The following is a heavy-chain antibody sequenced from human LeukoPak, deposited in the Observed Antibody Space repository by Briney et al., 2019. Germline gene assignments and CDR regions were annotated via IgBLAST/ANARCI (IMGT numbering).Heavy chain of an antibody. V-gene: IGHV3-33*03. CDR1: GISFSSHG. CDR3: AAGYCGGDCYSAFDY. CDR2: IWYDGSNI. Sequence: SGGSLRLSCAASGISFSSHGMHWVRQAPGKGLEWVAVIWYDGSNIYYADSVKGRFTISRDNSKNTLYLQMNSLRAEDTAVYYCAAGYCGGDCYSAFDYWGQGTLVTVSS. J-gene: IGHJ4*02. D-gene: IGHD2-21*02.